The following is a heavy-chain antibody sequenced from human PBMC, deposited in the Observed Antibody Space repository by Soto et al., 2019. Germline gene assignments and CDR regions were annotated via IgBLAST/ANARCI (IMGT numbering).Heavy chain of an antibody. V-gene: IGHV2-5*01. D-gene: IGHD6-13*01. CDR2: IYCNDDK. Sequence: QITLKESGPTLVQPTQTLTLTCTFSGFSLSTSGVGVGWIRQPPGKALEWLALIYCNDDKRYSPSLKSRLTITKDTSKNQVVLTMTNMDPVDTATYYCAHRLAAGTVDYWGQGNLVTVSS. J-gene: IGHJ4*02. CDR3: AHRLAAGTVDY. CDR1: GFSLSTSGVG.